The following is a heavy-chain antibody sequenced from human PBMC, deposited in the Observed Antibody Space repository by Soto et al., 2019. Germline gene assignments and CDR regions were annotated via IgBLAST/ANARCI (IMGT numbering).Heavy chain of an antibody. V-gene: IGHV1-2*02. CDR1: GYTFTGYY. D-gene: IGHD6-19*01. J-gene: IGHJ4*02. Sequence: GASVKVSCKASGYTFTGYYMHWVRQAPGQGLEWMGWINPNSGGTNYAQKFQGRVTMTRDTSISTAYMELSRLRSDDTAVHYCARGPKPSGWYWGYWGQGTLVTVSS. CDR2: INPNSGGT. CDR3: ARGPKPSGWYWGY.